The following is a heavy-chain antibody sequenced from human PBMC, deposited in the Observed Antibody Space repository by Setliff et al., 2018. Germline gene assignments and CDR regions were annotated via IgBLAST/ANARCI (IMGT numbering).Heavy chain of an antibody. J-gene: IGHJ6*03. CDR3: ARMSGFLYMDV. CDR2: VYYSGTA. V-gene: IGHV4-59*01. D-gene: IGHD3-3*01. CDR1: DGSLSTYY. Sequence: SETLSLTCTVSDGSLSTYYWSWIRQPPGKGLEFIGYVYYSGTANYSPSLRSRLTISVETSKNQFSLKLRSVTAADTAVYYCARMSGFLYMDVWGKGTTVTVSS.